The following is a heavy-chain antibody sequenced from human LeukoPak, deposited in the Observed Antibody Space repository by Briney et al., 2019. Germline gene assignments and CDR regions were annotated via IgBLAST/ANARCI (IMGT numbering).Heavy chain of an antibody. CDR2: IYYSGST. CDR1: GGSISSYY. Sequence: PSETLSLTCTVSGGSISSYYWSWIRQPPGKGLEWIGHIYYSGSTNYNPSLKSRVTTSVDTSKNQFSLKLSSVTAADTAVYYCAREHYYDSSGFRFDPWGQGTLVTVSS. J-gene: IGHJ5*02. V-gene: IGHV4-59*01. D-gene: IGHD3-22*01. CDR3: AREHYYDSSGFRFDP.